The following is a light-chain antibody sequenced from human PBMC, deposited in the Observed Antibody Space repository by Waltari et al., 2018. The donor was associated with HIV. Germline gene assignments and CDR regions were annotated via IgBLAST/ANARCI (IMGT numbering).Light chain of an antibody. CDR1: SANIEFND. J-gene: IGLJ3*02. Sequence: QSVVTQPPSASGTPGQRVTISCSGTSANIEFNDVYWYQQFPGTAPKLRIFRNDQRPSGVPDRFSASKSGTSASLAISGLRAEDEAEFYCATWDDRLSGWVFGGGSKLTVL. CDR3: ATWDDRLSGWV. CDR2: RND. V-gene: IGLV1-47*01.